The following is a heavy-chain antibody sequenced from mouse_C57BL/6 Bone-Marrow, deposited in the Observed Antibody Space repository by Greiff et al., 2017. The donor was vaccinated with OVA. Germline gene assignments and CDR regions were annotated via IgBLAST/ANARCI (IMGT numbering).Heavy chain of an antibody. V-gene: IGHV5-9*01. CDR1: GFTFSSYT. CDR3: ARQGRFAY. D-gene: IGHD3-3*01. CDR2: ISGGGGNT. J-gene: IGHJ3*01. Sequence: EVQGVESGGGLVKPGGSLKLSCAASGFTFSSYTMSWVRQTPEKRLEWVATISGGGGNTYYPDSVKGRFTISRDNAKNTLYLQMSSLRSEDTALYYCARQGRFAYWGQGTLVTVSA.